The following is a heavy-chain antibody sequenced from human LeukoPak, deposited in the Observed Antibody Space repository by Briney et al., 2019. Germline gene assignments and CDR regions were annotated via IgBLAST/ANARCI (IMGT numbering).Heavy chain of an antibody. CDR2: INPSGGST. D-gene: IGHD3-10*01. Sequence: ASVKVSCKASGYTFTSYYMHCVRQAPGQGLEWMGIINPSGGSTSYAQKFQGRATMTRDTSTSTVYMELSSLRSEDTAVYYCARDRFTMVRGATPLYYWGQGTLVTVSS. J-gene: IGHJ4*02. CDR3: ARDRFTMVRGATPLYY. CDR1: GYTFTSYY. V-gene: IGHV1-46*01.